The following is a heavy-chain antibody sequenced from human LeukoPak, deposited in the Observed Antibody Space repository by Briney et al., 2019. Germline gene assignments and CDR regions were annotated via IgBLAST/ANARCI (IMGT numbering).Heavy chain of an antibody. J-gene: IGHJ1*01. D-gene: IGHD3-3*01. CDR2: ISVYNGNT. Sequence: RRASVSVSCKASGYTFTSYGISWVRQAPGHGREWRGWISVYNGNTNYAQKLQGRVTMTTDASTSTAYMELRSLRSDDTAVYYCARSGDYDFWSGYYTTEYFQHWGQGTLVTVSS. CDR3: ARSGDYDFWSGYYTTEYFQH. V-gene: IGHV1-18*01. CDR1: GYTFTSYG.